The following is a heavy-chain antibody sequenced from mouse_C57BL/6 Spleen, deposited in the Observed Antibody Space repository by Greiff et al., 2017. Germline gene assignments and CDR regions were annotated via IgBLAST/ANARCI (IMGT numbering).Heavy chain of an antibody. CDR2: INPYNGGT. CDR3: ARRNGNYLDY. Sequence: EVQLQQSGPVLVKPGASVKMSCKASGYTFTDYYMNWVKQSHGKSLEWIGVINPYNGGTSYNQKFKGKATLTVDKSSSTAYMELNSLTSEDSAVYYCARRNGNYLDYWGQGTTLTVSS. D-gene: IGHD2-1*01. J-gene: IGHJ2*01. CDR1: GYTFTDYY. V-gene: IGHV1-19*01.